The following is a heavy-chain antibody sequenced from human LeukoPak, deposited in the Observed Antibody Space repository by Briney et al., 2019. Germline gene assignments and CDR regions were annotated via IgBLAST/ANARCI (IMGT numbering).Heavy chain of an antibody. CDR3: ARETWSRGGDAFDI. CDR2: INSGGTST. CDR1: GFTFSSYA. J-gene: IGHJ3*02. V-gene: IGHV3-74*01. Sequence: GGSLRLSCAASGFTFSSYAMSWVRQAPGQGLVWVSRINSGGTSTNYADSVKGRLTISRDNTKNTLYLQMNSLTVEDTAVYYCARETWSRGGDAFDIWGRGTMVTVSS. D-gene: IGHD3-10*01.